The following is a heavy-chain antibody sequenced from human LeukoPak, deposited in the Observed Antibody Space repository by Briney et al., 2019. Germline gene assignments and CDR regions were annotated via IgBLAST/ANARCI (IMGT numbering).Heavy chain of an antibody. Sequence: PSETLSLTCTVSGGSISSSSYYWGWIRQPPGKGLEWIGSIYYSGSTYYNPSLTSRVTISVDTSKNQFSLKLSSVTAADTAVYYCAREGTPDPDYWGQGTLVTVSP. CDR3: AREGTPDPDY. CDR1: GGSISSSSYY. D-gene: IGHD1-1*01. J-gene: IGHJ4*02. V-gene: IGHV4-39*07. CDR2: IYYSGST.